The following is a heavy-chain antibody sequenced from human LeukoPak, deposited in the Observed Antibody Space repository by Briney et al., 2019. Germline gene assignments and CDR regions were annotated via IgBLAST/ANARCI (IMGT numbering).Heavy chain of an antibody. CDR3: AKKTSYCAGDCFPYYFDY. CDR1: GFTFSSYT. CDR2: ISGDSTGT. J-gene: IGHJ4*02. D-gene: IGHD2-21*02. V-gene: IGHV3-23*01. Sequence: GGSLRLSCVASGFTFSSYTMTWVRQAPGEGLEWVSGISGDSTGTYYADSVKGRFTISRDNPKNTLFLQMNSLRAEGTAVYYCAKKTSYCAGDCFPYYFDYRGRGTLVTVSS.